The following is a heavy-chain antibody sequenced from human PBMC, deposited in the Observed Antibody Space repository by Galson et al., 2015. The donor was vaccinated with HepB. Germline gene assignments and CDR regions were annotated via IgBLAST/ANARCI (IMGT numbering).Heavy chain of an antibody. D-gene: IGHD1-26*01. CDR2: IIPIFGTA. CDR3: ARHRVVGATKGFDP. J-gene: IGHJ5*02. Sequence: SVKVSCKASGGTFSSYAISWVRQAPGQGLEWMGGIIPIFGTANYAQKFQGRVTITADESTSTAYMELSSLRSEDTAVYYCARHRVVGATKGFDPWGQGTLVTVSS. CDR1: GGTFSSYA. V-gene: IGHV1-69*13.